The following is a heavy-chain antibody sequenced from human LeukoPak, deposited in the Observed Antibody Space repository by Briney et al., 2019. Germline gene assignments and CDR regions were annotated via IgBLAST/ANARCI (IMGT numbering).Heavy chain of an antibody. CDR2: INHSGNT. J-gene: IGHJ6*03. V-gene: IGHV4-34*01. D-gene: IGHD2/OR15-2a*01. CDR1: GGSFSGYY. Sequence: SETLSLTCAVYGGSFSGYYWSWIRQPPGKGLEWIGEINHSGNTNSNPSLKSRVTISVDTSKNQFSLKLSSVTAADTAVYYCARHFYDYYYYYYMDVWGKGTTVTISS. CDR3: ARHFYDYYYYYYMDV.